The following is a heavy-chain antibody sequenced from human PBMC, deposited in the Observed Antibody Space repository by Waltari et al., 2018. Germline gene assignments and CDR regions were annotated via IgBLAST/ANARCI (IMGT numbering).Heavy chain of an antibody. Sequence: EVQLVESGGGLVKPGGSLRLSCAASGFTFSNAWMSWVRQAPGKGLEWVGRIKSKTDGGTTDYAAPVKGRFTISRDDSKNTLYLQMNSLKTEDTAVYYCTTDLLDTAMVNHGDYWGQGTLVTVSS. V-gene: IGHV3-15*01. CDR2: IKSKTDGGTT. J-gene: IGHJ4*02. CDR3: TTDLLDTAMVNHGDY. D-gene: IGHD5-18*01. CDR1: GFTFSNAW.